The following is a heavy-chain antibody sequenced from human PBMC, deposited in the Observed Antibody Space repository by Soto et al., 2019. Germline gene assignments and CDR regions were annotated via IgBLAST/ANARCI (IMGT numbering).Heavy chain of an antibody. CDR3: ARQDRVVAEGRWFDP. CDR2: VHYSGNT. CDR1: GYSISSGYH. V-gene: IGHV4-38-2*02. J-gene: IGHJ5*02. Sequence: SETLSLTCTVSGYSISSGYHWAWIRQPPGKGLERLGSVHYSGNTYYNPSLKSRLTISVDKSKNQFSLNLSSVTAADTVVYYCARQDRVVAEGRWFDPWGQGTLVTVSS. D-gene: IGHD2-15*01.